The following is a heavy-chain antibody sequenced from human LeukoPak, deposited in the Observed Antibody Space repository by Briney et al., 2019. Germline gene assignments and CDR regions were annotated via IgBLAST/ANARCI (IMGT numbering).Heavy chain of an antibody. CDR2: MNPNSGNT. CDR1: GYTFTSYD. D-gene: IGHD6-13*01. V-gene: IGHV1-8*01. J-gene: IGHJ6*03. Sequence: GASVKVSCKASGYTFTSYDINWGRQATGQGLEWMGWMNPNSGNTGYAQKLQGRVTMTTDTSTSTAYMELRSLRSDDTAVYYCARVRIAAAGLRNYYYYMDVWGKGTTVTVSS. CDR3: ARVRIAAAGLRNYYYYMDV.